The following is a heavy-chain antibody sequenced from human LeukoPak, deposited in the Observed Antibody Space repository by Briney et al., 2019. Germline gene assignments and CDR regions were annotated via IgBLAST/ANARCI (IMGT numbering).Heavy chain of an antibody. Sequence: GGSLRLSCAASGFTFSSFGMHWVRQAPGKGLEWVSFLRFDATSYYYAESVKGRFTISRDNSKNTLYLQMNSLRPEDTAVYYCARAGKLRFLERRNNYFDYWGQGTLVTVSS. CDR2: LRFDATSY. CDR3: ARAGKLRFLERRNNYFDY. J-gene: IGHJ4*02. V-gene: IGHV3-30*02. D-gene: IGHD3-3*01. CDR1: GFTFSSFG.